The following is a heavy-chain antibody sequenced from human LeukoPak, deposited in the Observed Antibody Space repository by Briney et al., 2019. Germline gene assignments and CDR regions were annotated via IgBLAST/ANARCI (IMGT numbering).Heavy chain of an antibody. J-gene: IGHJ4*02. V-gene: IGHV3-53*01. D-gene: IGHD1-26*01. CDR1: GFTFSSNY. CDR2: IYSGGST. Sequence: GGSLRLSCAASGFTFSSNYMSWVRQAPGKGLEWVSVIYSGGSTYYADSVKGRFTISRDNSKNTLYLQMNSLRAEDTAVYYCARRGSYWDFDYWGQGTLVTVSS. CDR3: ARRGSYWDFDY.